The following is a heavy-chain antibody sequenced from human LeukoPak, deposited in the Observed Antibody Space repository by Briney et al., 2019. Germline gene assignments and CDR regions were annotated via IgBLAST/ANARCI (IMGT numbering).Heavy chain of an antibody. D-gene: IGHD3-3*01. J-gene: IGHJ4*02. CDR1: GFTFSSYW. CDR3: ARSGCTLYYFDY. Sequence: GGSLRLSFAASGFTFSSYWMSWVRPAPGKGLEWVANIKQDGSEKYYVDSVKGRFTISRDNAKNSLYLQMNSLRAEDTAVYYCARSGCTLYYFDYWGQGTLVTVSS. V-gene: IGHV3-7*01. CDR2: IKQDGSEK.